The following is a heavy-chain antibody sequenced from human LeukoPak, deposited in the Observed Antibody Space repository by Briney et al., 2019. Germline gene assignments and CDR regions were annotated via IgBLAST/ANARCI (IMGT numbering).Heavy chain of an antibody. Sequence: AGGSLRLSCAASGFTFSSYAMHWVRQAPGKGLEWVAVISYDGSNKYYADSVKGRFTISRDNSKNTVYLQMNSLKAEDTAVYYCTFSPTGYYYDTSEWGQGTLVTVSS. D-gene: IGHD3-22*01. J-gene: IGHJ4*02. CDR2: ISYDGSNK. CDR3: TFSPTGYYYDTSE. CDR1: GFTFSSYA. V-gene: IGHV3-30*04.